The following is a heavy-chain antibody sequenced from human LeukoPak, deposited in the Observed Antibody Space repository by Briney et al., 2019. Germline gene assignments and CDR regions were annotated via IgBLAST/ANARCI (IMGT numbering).Heavy chain of an antibody. Sequence: PGGSLRLSCAASGFTFSSYSMNWVRQAPGKGLEWVSSISSGSSYIYYADSVKGRFTISRDNAKNSLYLQMNSLRVEDTSVYHCVRGDNRDYWGQGTLVTVSS. CDR2: ISSGSSYI. D-gene: IGHD1-14*01. CDR1: GFTFSSYS. CDR3: VRGDNRDY. J-gene: IGHJ4*02. V-gene: IGHV3-21*01.